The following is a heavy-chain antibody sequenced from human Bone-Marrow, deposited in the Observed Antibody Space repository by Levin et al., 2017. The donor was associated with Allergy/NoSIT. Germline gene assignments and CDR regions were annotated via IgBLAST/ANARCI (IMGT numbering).Heavy chain of an antibody. CDR3: ARDHEGGFGELAHYYYYGMDV. D-gene: IGHD3-10*01. CDR2: IIPIFGTA. Sequence: SVKVSCKASGGTFSSYAISWVRQAPGQGLEWMGGIIPIFGTANYAQKFQGRVTITADESTSTAYMELSSLRSEDTAVYYCARDHEGGFGELAHYYYYGMDVWGQGTTVTVSS. V-gene: IGHV1-69*13. J-gene: IGHJ6*02. CDR1: GGTFSSYA.